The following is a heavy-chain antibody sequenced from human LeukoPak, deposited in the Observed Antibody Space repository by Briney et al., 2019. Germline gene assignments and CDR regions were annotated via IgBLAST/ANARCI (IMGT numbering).Heavy chain of an antibody. CDR1: GGSISSGSYY. V-gene: IGHV4-61*09. J-gene: IGHJ3*02. D-gene: IGHD3-3*01. CDR2: IYTSGST. CDR3: ARGHTIFGVVKGFDI. Sequence: SETLSLTCTVSGGSISSGSYYWSWIRQPAGKGLEWIGHIYTSGSTNYNPSLKSRVTISVDTSKNQFSLKLSSVTAADTAVYYCARGHTIFGVVKGFDIWGQGTMVTVSS.